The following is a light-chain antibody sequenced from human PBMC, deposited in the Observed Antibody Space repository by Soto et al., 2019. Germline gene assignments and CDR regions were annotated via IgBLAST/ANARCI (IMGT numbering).Light chain of an antibody. V-gene: IGKV3D-15*01. Sequence: EIVMTQSPATLSVSPGERATLSCRASQSVRSNLAWYQQKPGQAPRLLIYGASTRATGIPARFSGSGAGPDFTRTISSLQSEDVEVDYCQQYNNWLLTFGQGTKVDIK. CDR2: GAS. CDR1: QSVRSN. CDR3: QQYNNWLLT. J-gene: IGKJ1*01.